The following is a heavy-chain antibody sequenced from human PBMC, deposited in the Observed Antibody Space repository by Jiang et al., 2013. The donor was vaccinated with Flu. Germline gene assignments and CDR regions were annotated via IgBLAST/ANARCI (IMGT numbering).Heavy chain of an antibody. D-gene: IGHD2-15*01. V-gene: IGHV1-69*06. Sequence: VQLVESGAEVKKPGSSVKVSCKASGGTFSSYAISWVRQAPGQGLEWMGGIIPIFGTANYAQKFQGRVTITADKSTSTAYMELSSLRSEDTAVYYCARNIVVVVAATRSSYYYYGMDVWAKGPRSPSP. CDR2: IIPIFGTA. J-gene: IGHJ6*02. CDR1: GGTFSSYA. CDR3: ARNIVVVVAATRSSYYYYGMDV.